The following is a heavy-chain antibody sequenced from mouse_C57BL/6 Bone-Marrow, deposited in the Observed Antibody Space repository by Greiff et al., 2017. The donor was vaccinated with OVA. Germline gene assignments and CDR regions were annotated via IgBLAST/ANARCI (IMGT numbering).Heavy chain of an antibody. CDR3: ARDYGGSWFAY. CDR1: GYTFTSYW. CDR2: IDPSDSYT. D-gene: IGHD2-4*01. Sequence: QVQLQQPGAELVMPGASVKLSYKASGYTFTSYWMHWVKQRPGQGLEWIGEIDPSDSYTNYNQKFKGKSTLTVDKSSSTAYMQLSSLTSEDSAVDYCARDYGGSWFAYWGQGTLVTVSA. V-gene: IGHV1-69*01. J-gene: IGHJ3*01.